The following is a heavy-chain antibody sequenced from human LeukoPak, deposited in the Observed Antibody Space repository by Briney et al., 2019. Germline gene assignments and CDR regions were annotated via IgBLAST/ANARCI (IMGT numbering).Heavy chain of an antibody. CDR2: ISYDGSNK. Sequence: GRSLRLSCAASGFIFSNDAMHWVRQAPGKGLEWVAVISYDGSNKYYADSVKGRFTISRDNSKNTLYLQMNSLRAEDTAVYYCAREMTTVTTGLDYWGQGTLVTVSS. CDR1: GFIFSNDA. V-gene: IGHV3-30*19. J-gene: IGHJ4*02. CDR3: AREMTTVTTGLDY. D-gene: IGHD4-11*01.